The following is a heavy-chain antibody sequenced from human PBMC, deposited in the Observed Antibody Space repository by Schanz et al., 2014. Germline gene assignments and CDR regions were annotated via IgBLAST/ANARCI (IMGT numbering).Heavy chain of an antibody. J-gene: IGHJ4*02. CDR1: GFNFSSYS. V-gene: IGHV3-23*04. CDR2: ISGSGGST. Sequence: EVKMVESGGGLVKPGGSLRLSCAASGFNFSSYSLNWVRQAPGKGLEWVSAISGSGGSTYYADSVKGRFTISRDNSKNTLYLQMNGLRGEDTAVYYCAKDLDANYFDYWGQGILVTVSS. CDR3: AKDLDANYFDY. D-gene: IGHD1-1*01.